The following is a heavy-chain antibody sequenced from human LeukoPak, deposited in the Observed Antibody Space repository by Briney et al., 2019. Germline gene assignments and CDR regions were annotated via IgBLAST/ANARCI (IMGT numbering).Heavy chain of an antibody. V-gene: IGHV3-11*01. CDR2: ISGSGNTI. Sequence: KTGGSLRLSCAASGFTFSSYAMPWIRQAPGKGLEWVSYISGSGNTIYYADSVKGRFTISRDNAENSLYLQMNSLRAEDTAIYFCARDSCSSTSCKKPHDAFDIWGQGTMVTVSS. CDR3: ARDSCSSTSCKKPHDAFDI. CDR1: GFTFSSYA. J-gene: IGHJ3*02. D-gene: IGHD2-2*01.